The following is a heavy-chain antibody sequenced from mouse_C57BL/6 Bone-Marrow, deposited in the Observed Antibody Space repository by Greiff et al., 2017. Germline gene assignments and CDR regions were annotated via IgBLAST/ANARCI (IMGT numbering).Heavy chain of an antibody. J-gene: IGHJ3*01. CDR3: ARGVYSNYAWFAY. Sequence: VQLQQPGTELVKPGASVKLSCKASGYTFTSYWMHWVKQRPGQGLEWIGNINPSNGGTNYNEKFKSKATLTVDKSSSTAYMQLSSLTSEDSAVYYCARGVYSNYAWFAYWGQGTLVTVSA. V-gene: IGHV1-53*01. CDR1: GYTFTSYW. D-gene: IGHD2-5*01. CDR2: INPSNGGT.